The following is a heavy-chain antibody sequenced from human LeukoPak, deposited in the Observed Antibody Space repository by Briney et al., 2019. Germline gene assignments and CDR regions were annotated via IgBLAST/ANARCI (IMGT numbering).Heavy chain of an antibody. Sequence: GGSLRLSCAASGFTFSSYAMSWVRQAPGKGLEWVSAISGSGSSTYYADSVKGRFTISRDNSKNTLYLQMNSLKGEDTAVYYCVKSGPYCTGASCYTSDYWGQGTLVTVSS. V-gene: IGHV3-23*01. J-gene: IGHJ4*02. D-gene: IGHD2-8*02. CDR2: ISGSGSST. CDR3: VKSGPYCTGASCYTSDY. CDR1: GFTFSSYA.